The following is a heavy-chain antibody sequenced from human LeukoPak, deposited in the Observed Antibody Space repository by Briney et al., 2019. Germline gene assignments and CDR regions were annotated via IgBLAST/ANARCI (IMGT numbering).Heavy chain of an antibody. J-gene: IGHJ4*02. CDR1: GFTFSSYA. CDR2: INESGDYT. CDR3: AKDTSIGKYCTNGVCSPFDY. D-gene: IGHD2-8*01. V-gene: IGHV3-23*01. Sequence: PGGSLRLSCAGSGFTFSSYAMSWVRQAPGQGLEWVSVINESGDYTSYADSVRGRFTISRDNSRNTLYLQMISLRPEDTAVFYCAKDTSIGKYCTNGVCSPFDYWGQGTLVTVS.